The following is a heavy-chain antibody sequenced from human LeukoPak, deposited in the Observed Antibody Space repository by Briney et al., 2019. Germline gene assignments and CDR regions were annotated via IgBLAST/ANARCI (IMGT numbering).Heavy chain of an antibody. CDR1: GGSISSYY. J-gene: IGHJ6*03. CDR2: IYTSGST. V-gene: IGHV4-4*09. Sequence: SETLSLTCTVSGGSISSYYWSWIRQPPGKGLERIGYIYTSGSTNYNRSLKSRVTISVDTSKNQFSLKLSSVTAADTAVYYCARLVVGSSWYQTYYYMDVWGKGTTVTVSS. CDR3: ARLVVGSSWYQTYYYMDV. D-gene: IGHD6-13*01.